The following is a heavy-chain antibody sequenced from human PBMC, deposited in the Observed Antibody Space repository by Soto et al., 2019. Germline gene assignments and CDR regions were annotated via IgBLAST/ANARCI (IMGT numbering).Heavy chain of an antibody. Sequence: PGGSLRLSCAASGFTVSNNYMSWVRQAPGKGLEWVSVVHSGGGTYYADSVKGRFTISRDNSKNTLYLQMNSLRAEDTAVYYCARDPPRPGKTVTTKDWGQGTLVTVSS. D-gene: IGHD4-4*01. V-gene: IGHV3-66*01. CDR2: VHSGGGT. J-gene: IGHJ4*02. CDR3: ARDPPRPGKTVTTKD. CDR1: GFTVSNNY.